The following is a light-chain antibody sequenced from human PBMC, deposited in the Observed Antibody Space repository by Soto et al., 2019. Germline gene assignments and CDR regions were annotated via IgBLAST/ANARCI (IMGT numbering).Light chain of an antibody. CDR1: ISDVGGYNY. V-gene: IGLV2-14*03. J-gene: IGLJ2*01. CDR3: FSYTSSGTFL. CDR2: DVN. Sequence: QSALTQPASVSGSPGQSITISCTGTISDVGGYNYVSWYQQHPGKVPKLLIYDVNNRPSGVSYRFSASKSGNTASLTISGRQAADEADYYCFSYTSSGTFLFGGGTKLTVL.